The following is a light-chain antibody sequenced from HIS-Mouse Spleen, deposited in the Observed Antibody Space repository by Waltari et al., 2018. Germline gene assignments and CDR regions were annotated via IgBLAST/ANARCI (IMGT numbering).Light chain of an antibody. CDR1: QSVSSY. V-gene: IGKV3-11*01. CDR2: DAS. CDR3: QQRSNWPPWT. J-gene: IGKJ1*01. Sequence: ELVLTQSPATLSLSPGETATLSCRASQSVSSYLAWYQQKPGQAPRLLIYDASNRATGIPARFSGSGSGTDFTLTISSLEPEDFAVYYCQQRSNWPPWTFGQGTKVEIK.